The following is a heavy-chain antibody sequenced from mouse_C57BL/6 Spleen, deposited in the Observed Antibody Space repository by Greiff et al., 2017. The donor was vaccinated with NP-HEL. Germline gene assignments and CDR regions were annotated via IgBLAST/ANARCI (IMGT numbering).Heavy chain of an antibody. V-gene: IGHV1-64*01. CDR1: GYTFTSYW. CDR3: ARSGATVVATGAMGY. D-gene: IGHD1-1*01. J-gene: IGHJ4*01. CDR2: IHPNSGST. Sequence: VQLQQPGAELVKPGASVKLSCKASGYTFTSYWMHWVKQRPGQGLEWIGMIHPNSGSTNYNEKFKSQATLTVDKSSSTAYMQLSSLTSEDSAVYCCARSGATVVATGAMGYWGQGTSVTVSS.